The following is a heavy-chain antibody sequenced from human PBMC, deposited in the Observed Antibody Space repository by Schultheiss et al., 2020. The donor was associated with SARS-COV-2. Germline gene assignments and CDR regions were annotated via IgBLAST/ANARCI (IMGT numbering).Heavy chain of an antibody. D-gene: IGHD6-13*01. V-gene: IGHV1-18*01. J-gene: IGHJ6*02. CDR2: ISAYNGNT. CDR1: GYTFTSYG. Sequence: ASVKVSCKASGYTFTSYGISWVRQAPGQGLEWMGWISAYNGNTNYAQKLQGRVTMTTDTSTSTAYMELRSLRSDDTAVYYCARAYSSSWLRNSNRGYYYYGMDVWGQGTTVTVSS. CDR3: ARAYSSSWLRNSNRGYYYYGMDV.